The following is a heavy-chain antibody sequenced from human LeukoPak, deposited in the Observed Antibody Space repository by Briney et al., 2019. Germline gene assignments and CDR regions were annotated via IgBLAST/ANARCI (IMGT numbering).Heavy chain of an antibody. CDR2: INHSGST. CDR1: GGSFSGYY. CDR3: ARDRVVVSGHYYMDV. V-gene: IGHV4-34*01. Sequence: SETLSLTCAVYGGSFSGYYWSWIRQPPGKGLEWIGEINHSGSTNYNPSLKSRVTVSVDTSKNQFSPKLSSVTAADTAVYYCARDRVVVSGHYYMDVWGKGTGHRLL. J-gene: IGHJ6*03. D-gene: IGHD2-2*01.